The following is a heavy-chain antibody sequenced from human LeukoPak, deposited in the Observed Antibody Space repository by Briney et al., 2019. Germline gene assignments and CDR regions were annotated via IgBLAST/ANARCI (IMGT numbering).Heavy chain of an antibody. D-gene: IGHD2/OR15-2a*01. CDR1: GFGFINCA. J-gene: IGHJ4*02. Sequence: GGSLRLSCAASGFGFINCAMSGVRQAPGKGLEWVSSISDSGGRTFYADSVKGRLTISRDNSKSTLDLQVNSLRAEDTSVYYCATAIGSVIIGYLGYWGQGSLVTVSS. V-gene: IGHV3-23*01. CDR2: ISDSGGRT. CDR3: ATAIGSVIIGYLGY.